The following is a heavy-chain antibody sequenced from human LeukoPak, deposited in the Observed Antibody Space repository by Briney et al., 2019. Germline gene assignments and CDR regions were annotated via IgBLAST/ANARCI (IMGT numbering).Heavy chain of an antibody. D-gene: IGHD4-11*01. Sequence: GGSLRLSCSASGFTFSSYLMSWVRQAAGKRLEWVANINQDGSEKYYVDFVKGRFPISRDNAKNSLYLQMNSLRAEDTAVYYCARDRLPHDYWGQGTLVTVSS. CDR1: GFTFSSYL. J-gene: IGHJ4*02. CDR2: INQDGSEK. V-gene: IGHV3-7*01. CDR3: ARDRLPHDY.